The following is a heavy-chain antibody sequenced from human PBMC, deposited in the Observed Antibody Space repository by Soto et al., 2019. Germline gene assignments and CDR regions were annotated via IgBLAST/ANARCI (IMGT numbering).Heavy chain of an antibody. Sequence: GGSLRLSCAASGFTFSSYSMNWVRQAPGKGLEWVSYISSSSSTIYYADFVKGRFTISRDNAKNSLYLQMNSLGDEDTAVYYCARDSAAGTLGRSWDTYYFDYWGQGTLVTVSS. D-gene: IGHD6-13*01. CDR2: ISSSSSTI. J-gene: IGHJ4*02. CDR3: ARDSAAGTLGRSWDTYYFDY. CDR1: GFTFSSYS. V-gene: IGHV3-48*02.